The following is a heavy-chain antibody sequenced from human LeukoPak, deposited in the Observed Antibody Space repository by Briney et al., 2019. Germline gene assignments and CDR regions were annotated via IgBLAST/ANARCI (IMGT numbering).Heavy chain of an antibody. Sequence: GRSLRLSCAASGFTFSSYAMHWVRQAPGKGLEWVAVISYDGSNKYYADSVKGRFTISRDNSKNTLYLQMNSLRAEDTAVYYCANNDFWSPLDYWGQGTLVTVSS. CDR1: GFTFSSYA. CDR2: ISYDGSNK. V-gene: IGHV3-30-3*01. D-gene: IGHD3-3*01. CDR3: ANNDFWSPLDY. J-gene: IGHJ4*02.